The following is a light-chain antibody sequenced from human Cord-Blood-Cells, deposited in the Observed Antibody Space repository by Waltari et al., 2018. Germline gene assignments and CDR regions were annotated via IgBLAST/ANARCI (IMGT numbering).Light chain of an antibody. Sequence: QSALTQPASVSGSPGPSITISCTGTSSDVGSYNLVSCYQQHPGKAPKLMIYEVSSRPSGVSKRFSGSKSGNTASLTISGLQAEDEADYYCCSYAGSSTLYVFGTGTKVTVL. CDR3: CSYAGSSTLYV. J-gene: IGLJ1*01. V-gene: IGLV2-23*02. CDR1: SSDVGSYNL. CDR2: EVS.